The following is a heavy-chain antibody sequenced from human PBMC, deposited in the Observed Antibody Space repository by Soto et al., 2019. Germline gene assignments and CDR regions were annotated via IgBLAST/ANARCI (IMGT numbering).Heavy chain of an antibody. CDR2: IYYSGST. CDR3: GTLTLTTVTTWIDY. Sequence: QLQLQESGPGLVKPSETLSLTCTVSGGSISSSSYYWGWIRQPPGKGLEWIGSIYYSGSTYYNPAPKSRVTISVDTSTNHSSLKLSSVTAADTAVYYCGTLTLTTVTTWIDYWGQGTLVTVSS. CDR1: GGSISSSSYY. D-gene: IGHD4-17*01. V-gene: IGHV4-39*02. J-gene: IGHJ4*02.